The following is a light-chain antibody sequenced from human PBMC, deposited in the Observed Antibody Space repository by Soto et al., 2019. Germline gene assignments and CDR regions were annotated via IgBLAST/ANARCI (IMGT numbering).Light chain of an antibody. V-gene: IGKV3-20*01. J-gene: IGKJ3*01. CDR3: QHYGNSPGLFT. Sequence: EIVFTQAPGTLSFSPGERATLSCRASQSVSSTYLAWYQQKPGQAPRLLIYDASSRSTGIPDRFSGSGSGTDFTLTISRLEPEDFAVYYCQHYGNSPGLFTFGPGTKWIS. CDR1: QSVSSTY. CDR2: DAS.